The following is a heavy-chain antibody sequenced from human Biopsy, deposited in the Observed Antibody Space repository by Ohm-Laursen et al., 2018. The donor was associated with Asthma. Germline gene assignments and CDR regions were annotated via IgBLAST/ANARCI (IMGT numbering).Heavy chain of an antibody. Sequence: SSVKVSCKISGYSLTDLSMHWVRQAPGQGLEWLGGIMTVFGTTNYAQKFQGRVTITADESTSTCYMELRSPTSEDTAVYFCARGYSGYDRIQYYYNGMDVWGQGTTVTVS. V-gene: IGHV1-69*01. CDR1: GYSLTDLS. D-gene: IGHD5-12*01. J-gene: IGHJ6*02. CDR3: ARGYSGYDRIQYYYNGMDV. CDR2: IMTVFGTT.